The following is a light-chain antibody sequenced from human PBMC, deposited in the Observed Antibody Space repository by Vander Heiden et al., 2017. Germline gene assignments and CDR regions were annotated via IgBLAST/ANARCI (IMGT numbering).Light chain of an antibody. CDR1: NIGSKS. CDR3: QVWDFSSDHYV. Sequence: SYVLTQPPSVSVAPGQTARLTCGGNNIGSKSVHWCQQKPGQAPVLVVYDDSDRPSGIPERFSGSNSGNTATLTISRVEAGDEADYYCQVWDFSSDHYVFGTGTKVTVL. CDR2: DDS. V-gene: IGLV3-21*02. J-gene: IGLJ1*01.